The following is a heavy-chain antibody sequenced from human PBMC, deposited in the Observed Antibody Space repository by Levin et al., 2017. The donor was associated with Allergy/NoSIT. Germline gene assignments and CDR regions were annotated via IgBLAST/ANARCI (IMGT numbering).Heavy chain of an antibody. CDR3: ARAYSSGSPFDY. CDR2: ICYDGSNK. J-gene: IGHJ4*02. D-gene: IGHD6-19*01. CDR1: GFTFSSYV. Sequence: GGSLRLSCAASGFTFSSYVMHWVRQAPGKGLEWVAVICYDGSNKYYADSVKGRFTISRDNSKNTLYLQMNSLRAEDTAVYYCARAYSSGSPFDYWGQGTLVTVSS. V-gene: IGHV3-33*01.